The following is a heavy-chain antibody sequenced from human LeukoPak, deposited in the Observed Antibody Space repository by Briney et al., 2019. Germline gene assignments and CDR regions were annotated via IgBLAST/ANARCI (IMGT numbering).Heavy chain of an antibody. CDR2: INPNSGGT. J-gene: IGHJ6*02. CDR1: GYTFTGYY. Sequence: GASVKVSCKASGYTFTGYYMHWVRQAPGQGLEWMGWINPNSGGTNYAQKFQGRVTMTRDTSISTAYMELSRLRSDDTAVYYCARDWSIVVVPAAMASRHYYYYYGMDVWGQGITVTVSS. D-gene: IGHD2-2*01. V-gene: IGHV1-2*02. CDR3: ARDWSIVVVPAAMASRHYYYYYGMDV.